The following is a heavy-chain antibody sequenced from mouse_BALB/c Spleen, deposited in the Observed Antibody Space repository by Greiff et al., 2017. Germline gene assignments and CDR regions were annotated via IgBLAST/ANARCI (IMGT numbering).Heavy chain of an antibody. CDR3: ARHEGLRQGYYFDY. V-gene: IGHV5-6*01. J-gene: IGHJ2*01. D-gene: IGHD2-4*01. CDR2: ISSGGSYT. Sequence: EVQLVESGGDLVKPGGSLKLSCAASGFTFSSYGMSWVRQTPDKRLEWVATISSGGSYTYYPDSVKGRFTISRDNAKNTLYLQMRSLKSEDTAMYYCARHEGLRQGYYFDYWGQGTTLTVSS. CDR1: GFTFSSYG.